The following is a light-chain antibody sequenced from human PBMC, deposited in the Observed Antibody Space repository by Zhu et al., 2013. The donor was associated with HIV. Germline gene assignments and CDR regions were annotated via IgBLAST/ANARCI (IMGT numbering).Light chain of an antibody. V-gene: IGKV1-12*01. CDR3: QQANSFPLT. Sequence: DIQMTQSPSSVSASVGDRVTITCRASRGISSWLAWYQQKPGKAPNLLIYGASSLQSGVPSRFSGSGSGTDFTLTISSLHPEDFATYYCQQANSFPLTFGGGTTGGDQT. J-gene: IGKJ4*01. CDR1: RGISSW. CDR2: GAS.